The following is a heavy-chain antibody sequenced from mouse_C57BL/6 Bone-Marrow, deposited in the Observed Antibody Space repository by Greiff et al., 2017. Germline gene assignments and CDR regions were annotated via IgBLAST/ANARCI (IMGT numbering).Heavy chain of an antibody. Sequence: VKLQESGAELARPGASVKLSCKASGYTFTSYGISWVKQRTGQGLEWIGEIYPRSGNTYYNEKFKGKATLTADKSSSTAYMELRSLTSEDSAVYFCARSGLRLRDYYFDYWGQGTTLTVSS. CDR3: ARSGLRLRDYYFDY. D-gene: IGHD3-2*02. J-gene: IGHJ2*01. CDR1: GYTFTSYG. V-gene: IGHV1-81*01. CDR2: IYPRSGNT.